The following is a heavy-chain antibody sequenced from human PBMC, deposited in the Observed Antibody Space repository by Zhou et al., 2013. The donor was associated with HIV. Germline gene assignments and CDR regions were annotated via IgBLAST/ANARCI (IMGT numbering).Heavy chain of an antibody. J-gene: IGHJ3*01. Sequence: QVQLVQSGAEVKKPGASVKVSCKASGDSFSNFGVNWVRQAPGQGLEWMGWISAYNGHTQYAQKFQGRVTMTTDKATSTTSLELRSLGSDDTAVYYCAKTRPSNIAVVVIHDAFDVWGQGTMVTVSS. D-gene: IGHD2-15*01. CDR3: AKTRPSNIAVVVIHDAFDV. V-gene: IGHV1-18*01. CDR2: ISAYNGHT. CDR1: GDSFSNFG.